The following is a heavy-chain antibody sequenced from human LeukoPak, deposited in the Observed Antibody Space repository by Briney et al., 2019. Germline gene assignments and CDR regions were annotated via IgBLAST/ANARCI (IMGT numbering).Heavy chain of an antibody. D-gene: IGHD6-6*01. V-gene: IGHV4-31*03. CDR2: IYYSGST. CDR1: GGSISSGGYY. CDR3: ASSSSEYFQH. J-gene: IGHJ1*01. Sequence: SQTLSLTCTVSGGSISSGGYYWSWLRQHPGKGLEWIGYIYYSGSTYYNPSLKSRVTISVDTSKNQFSLKLSSVTAADTAVYYCASSSSEYFQHWGQGTLVTVSS.